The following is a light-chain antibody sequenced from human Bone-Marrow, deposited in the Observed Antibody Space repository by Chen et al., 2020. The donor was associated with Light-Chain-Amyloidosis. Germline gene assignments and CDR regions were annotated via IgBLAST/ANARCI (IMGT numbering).Light chain of an antibody. CDR2: EVT. V-gene: IGLV2-14*01. J-gene: IGLJ1*01. Sequence: QSALPQPASLSGSPGNAIPISCTGTSSDVGGDNHVSWYQQHPDKAPKLMIYEVTNRPSWVPDRFSGSKSDNTASLTISGLQTEDEADYFCSSYTITNTLVFGSGTRVTVL. CDR3: SSYTITNTLV. CDR1: SSDVGGDNH.